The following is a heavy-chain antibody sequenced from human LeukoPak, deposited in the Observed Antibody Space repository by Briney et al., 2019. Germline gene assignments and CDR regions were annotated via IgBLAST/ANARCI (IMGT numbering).Heavy chain of an antibody. CDR3: ARDQEGIAAPGTR. J-gene: IGHJ4*02. CDR2: IYTSGST. D-gene: IGHD6-13*01. Sequence: SQTLSLTCTVSGGSISSGSYYWSWIRQPAGKGLEWIGRIYTSGSTTYNPSLRSQVTISLDTPKNHFSLKLSSVTAADTAVYYCARDQEGIAAPGTRWGQGTLVTVSS. V-gene: IGHV4-61*02. CDR1: GGSISSGSYY.